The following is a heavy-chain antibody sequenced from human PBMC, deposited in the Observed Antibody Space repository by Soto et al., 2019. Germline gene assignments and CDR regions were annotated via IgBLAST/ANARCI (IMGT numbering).Heavy chain of an antibody. Sequence: SETLSLTCTVSGGSISSYYWSWIRQPPGKGLEWIGYIYYSGSTNYNPSLKSRVTISVDTSKNQFSLKLSSVTAADTAVYYCARGGTAMVIWFDPWGQGTLVTVSS. CDR1: GGSISSYY. D-gene: IGHD5-18*01. CDR3: ARGGTAMVIWFDP. CDR2: IYYSGST. V-gene: IGHV4-59*01. J-gene: IGHJ5*02.